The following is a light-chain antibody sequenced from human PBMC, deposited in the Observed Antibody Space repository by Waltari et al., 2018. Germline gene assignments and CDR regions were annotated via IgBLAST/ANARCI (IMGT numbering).Light chain of an antibody. J-gene: IGKJ1*01. Sequence: EIVLTQSPDTLSFSPGERATLSCRASQSISKYLAWYQQKPGQAPRLLIYHATSRPTGIPDSVSGSGSGTDFSLTINRLEPEDFAVYYCQHYVSLPATFGQGTKLEIK. CDR1: QSISKY. V-gene: IGKV3-20*01. CDR2: HAT. CDR3: QHYVSLPAT.